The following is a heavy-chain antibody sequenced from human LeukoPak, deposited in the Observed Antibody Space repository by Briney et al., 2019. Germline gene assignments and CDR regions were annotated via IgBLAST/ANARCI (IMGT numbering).Heavy chain of an antibody. CDR2: IYSGGGT. Sequence: GGSLRLSCAASGFTVSSNFMSWVRQAPGKGLEWVSVIYSGGGTYYADSVKGRFTISRDNSKNTLHLQMNSLRAEDTAVYYCARIYDRGGYPYFDFWGQGTLVTVSS. CDR3: ARIYDRGGYPYFDF. V-gene: IGHV3-66*02. J-gene: IGHJ4*02. CDR1: GFTVSSNF. D-gene: IGHD3-22*01.